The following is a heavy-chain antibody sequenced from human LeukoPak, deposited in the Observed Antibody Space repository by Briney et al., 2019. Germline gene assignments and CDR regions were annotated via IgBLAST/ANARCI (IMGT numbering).Heavy chain of an antibody. CDR1: GYTFTSYG. Sequence: GASVTVSFKASGYTFTSYGISWVRQAPGQGLEWMGWISAYNGNTNYAQKLQGRVTMTTDTSTSTAYMELRSLRSDDTAVYYCARDLAWGSGYPHYFDYWGQGTLVTVSS. CDR3: ARDLAWGSGYPHYFDY. D-gene: IGHD3-22*01. CDR2: ISAYNGNT. J-gene: IGHJ4*02. V-gene: IGHV1-18*01.